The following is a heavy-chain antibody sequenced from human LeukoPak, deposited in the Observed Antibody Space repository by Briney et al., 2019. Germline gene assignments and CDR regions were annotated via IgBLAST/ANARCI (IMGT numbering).Heavy chain of an antibody. CDR3: ARDPSYGDWTYFDY. Sequence: GSLRLSCAASGFTFSSYAMHWVRQAPGKGLEWVAVISYDGSNKYYADSVKGRFTISRDNSKNTLYLQMNSLRAEDTAVYYCARDPSYGDWTYFDYWGQGTLVTVSS. J-gene: IGHJ4*02. V-gene: IGHV3-30-3*01. CDR2: ISYDGSNK. D-gene: IGHD4-17*01. CDR1: GFTFSSYA.